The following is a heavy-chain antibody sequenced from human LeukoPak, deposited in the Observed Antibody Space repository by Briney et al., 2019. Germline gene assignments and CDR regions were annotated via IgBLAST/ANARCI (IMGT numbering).Heavy chain of an antibody. CDR3: ASLRGDSYGEDY. D-gene: IGHD5-18*01. J-gene: IGHJ4*02. CDR1: GGSFSGYY. CDR2: INHSGST. Sequence: SETLSLTCAVYGGSFSGYYWSWIRQPPGKGLEWIGEINHSGSTNYNPSLKSRVTISVDTSKNQFSLKLSSVTAADTAVYYCASLRGDSYGEDYWGQGTLVTVSS. V-gene: IGHV4-34*01.